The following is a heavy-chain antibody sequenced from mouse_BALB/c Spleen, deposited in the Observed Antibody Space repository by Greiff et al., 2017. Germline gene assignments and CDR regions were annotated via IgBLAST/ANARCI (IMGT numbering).Heavy chain of an antibody. CDR1: GFTFSSYA. V-gene: IGHV5-9-4*01. CDR3: ARGIPLGSMDY. J-gene: IGHJ4*01. Sequence: EVKVEESGGGLVKPGGSLKLSCAASGFTFSSYAMSWVRQSPEKRLEWVAEISSGGSYTYYPDTVTGRFTISRDNAKNTLYLEMSSLRSEDTAMYYCARGIPLGSMDYWGQGTSVTVSS. CDR2: ISSGGSYT. D-gene: IGHD3-2*02.